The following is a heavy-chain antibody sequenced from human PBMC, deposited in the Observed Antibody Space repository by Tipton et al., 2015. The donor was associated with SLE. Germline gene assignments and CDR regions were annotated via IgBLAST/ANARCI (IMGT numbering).Heavy chain of an antibody. J-gene: IGHJ4*02. CDR1: GGSFSGYY. CDR2: INHSGST. Sequence: TLSLTCAVYGGSFSGYYWSWIRQPPGKGLEWIGEINHSGSTNYNPSLKSRLTILVHRYKNQFSLKLSSVTAADTAVYFCARTPGSGWQYYFDYWGQGTLVTVSS. D-gene: IGHD6-19*01. CDR3: ARTPGSGWQYYFDY. V-gene: IGHV4-34*01.